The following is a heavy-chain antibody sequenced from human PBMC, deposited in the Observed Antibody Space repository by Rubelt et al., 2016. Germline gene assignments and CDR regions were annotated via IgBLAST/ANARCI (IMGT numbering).Heavy chain of an antibody. V-gene: IGHV3-30*18. J-gene: IGHJ6*02. CDR3: AKDRKQQITPVYYYYYWMDV. D-gene: IGHD6-13*01. CDR1: EFTFSDYG. CDR2: ISYDGKNE. Sequence: LSCAASEFTFSDYGMHWVRQTPGKGLEWVAAISYDGKNEYYADSVKGRFTISRDNSKNTLYLQMSSLRAEDTAVYYCAKDRKQQITPVYYYYYWMDVCGQGTTVTVSS.